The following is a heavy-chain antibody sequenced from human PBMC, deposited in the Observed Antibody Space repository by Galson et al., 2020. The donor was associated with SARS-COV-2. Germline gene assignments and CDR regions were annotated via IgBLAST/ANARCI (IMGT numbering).Heavy chain of an antibody. D-gene: IGHD3-10*01. J-gene: IGHJ3*02. V-gene: IGHV4-34*01. CDR2: INHSVST. Sequence: SETLSLTCAVYGGSFSGYYWSWIRQPPGKGLEWIGEINHSVSTNYNPSLKSRVTISVDTSKNQFSLKLSSVTAADTAVYYCARSYSIDLLLWFGELSQDALDIWGQGTMVTVSS. CDR1: GGSFSGYY. CDR3: ARSYSIDLLLWFGELSQDALDI.